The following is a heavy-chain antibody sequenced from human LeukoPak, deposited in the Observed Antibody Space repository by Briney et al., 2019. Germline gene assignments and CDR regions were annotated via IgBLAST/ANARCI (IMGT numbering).Heavy chain of an antibody. Sequence: GTSLRLSCAASGFTFSSHGMHWVRPAPGKGLEWVSGIWYDGRNSYYADPVKGRFTISRDNSNNTLYLQMNSLRAEDTAVYYCARDVHGSGKNWFDPWGQGTLVIVSS. V-gene: IGHV3-33*01. D-gene: IGHD3-10*01. J-gene: IGHJ5*02. CDR2: IWYDGRNS. CDR3: ARDVHGSGKNWFDP. CDR1: GFTFSSHG.